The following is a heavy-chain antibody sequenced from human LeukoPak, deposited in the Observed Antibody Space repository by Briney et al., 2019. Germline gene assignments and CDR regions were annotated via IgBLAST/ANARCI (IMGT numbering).Heavy chain of an antibody. CDR1: GFTVSSNY. CDR3: ARDPGANYSSSWRTHSDY. J-gene: IGHJ4*02. D-gene: IGHD6-13*01. Sequence: PGGSLRLSCAASGFTVSSNYMSWVRQAPGKGLEWVAVISYDGSNKYYADSVKGRFTISRDNAKNSLYLQMNSLRAEDTAVYYCARDPGANYSSSWRTHSDYWGQGTLVTVSS. V-gene: IGHV3-30-3*01. CDR2: ISYDGSNK.